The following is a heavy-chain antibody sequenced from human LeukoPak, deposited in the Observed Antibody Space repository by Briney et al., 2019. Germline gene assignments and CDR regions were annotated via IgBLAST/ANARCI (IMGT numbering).Heavy chain of an antibody. CDR3: AREVLDVVEPATNTVDY. D-gene: IGHD2-2*01. J-gene: IGHJ4*02. CDR2: INSGGAST. CDR1: GFAFSNYA. V-gene: IGHV3-23*01. Sequence: GGSLRLSCAASGFAFSNYAMSWVRQAPGKGLEWVSVINSGGASTYYADSVKGRFVVSRDNAKNLLFLQMNSLRVEDTALYFCAREVLDVVEPATNTVDYWGQGTRVTVSS.